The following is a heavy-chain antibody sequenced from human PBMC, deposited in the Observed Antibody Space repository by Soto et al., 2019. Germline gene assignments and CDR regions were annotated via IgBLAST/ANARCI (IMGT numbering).Heavy chain of an antibody. Sequence: QVQLVESGGGVVQPGGSLRLSCAASAFTFNRHGMHWVRQAPGKGLQWVGVIWSDGSNQRYAESVKGRFTISKDNSKNTLYLKMNSLRAEDTAVYYCARERTFGENNHNYMDVWGTGITVTVSS. J-gene: IGHJ6*03. D-gene: IGHD3-10*01. CDR1: AFTFNRHG. CDR3: ARERTFGENNHNYMDV. V-gene: IGHV3-33*01. CDR2: IWSDGSNQ.